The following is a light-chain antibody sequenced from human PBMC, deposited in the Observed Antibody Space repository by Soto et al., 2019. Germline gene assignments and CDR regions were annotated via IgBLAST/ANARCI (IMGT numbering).Light chain of an antibody. CDR2: WSS. V-gene: IGKV4-1*01. CDR3: QQYYTTLT. J-gene: IGKJ4*01. Sequence: DIVMTQSPDSLAVSLGERATINCKASQSVLLTSNNKNYLAWYQQKPGQPPKVLISWSSTRESVVPDRFSGRGSGTDFTLTSSGLQAEDVAVYYCQQYYTTLTFGGGTKVEIK. CDR1: QSVLLTSNNKNY.